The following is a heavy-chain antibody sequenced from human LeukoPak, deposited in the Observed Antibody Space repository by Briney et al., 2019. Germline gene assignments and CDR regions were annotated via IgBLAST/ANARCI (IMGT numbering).Heavy chain of an antibody. CDR2: IYPGDSDT. D-gene: IGHD2-2*01. CDR3: ARRGLGYCSSTSCYAEIDY. J-gene: IGHJ4*02. Sequence: KHRGARQIPGQGSGSHFISYWIGGARHLPGKGLDGMGIIYPGDSDTRYSPSCQGQVTISADKSISTAYLQWSSLKASDTAMYYCARRGLGYCSSTSCYAEIDYWGQGTLVTVSS. V-gene: IGHV5-51*01. CDR1: GSHFISYW.